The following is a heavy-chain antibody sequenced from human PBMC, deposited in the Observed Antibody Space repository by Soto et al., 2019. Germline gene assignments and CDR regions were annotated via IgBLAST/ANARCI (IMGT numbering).Heavy chain of an antibody. CDR3: ARYTCTTGTHYGMDV. J-gene: IGHJ6*02. D-gene: IGHD1-1*01. CDR2: ISYDGSNK. Sequence: QVQLVESGGGVVQPGRSLRLSCAASGFTFSSYAMHWVRQAPGKGLEWVAVISYDGSNKYYADSVKGRFTISRDNSKNTLYLQMNSLRAEVTAVYYCARYTCTTGTHYGMDVWGQGTTVTVSS. V-gene: IGHV3-30-3*01. CDR1: GFTFSSYA.